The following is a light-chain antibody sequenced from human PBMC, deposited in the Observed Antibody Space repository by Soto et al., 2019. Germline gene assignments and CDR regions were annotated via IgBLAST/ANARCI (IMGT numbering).Light chain of an antibody. CDR1: QSLAHSDGNTS. J-gene: IGKJ1*01. V-gene: IGKV2-24*01. Sequence: DAVMTQTPLSSPVTLGQPASLSCRSSQSLAHSDGNTSLSWLQQRPGQPPRLLIYKVSNRLSGVPDRFSASGAETDFTLKISRVEAEDVGLYYCMQATHFPRTFGQGTKVDIK. CDR2: KVS. CDR3: MQATHFPRT.